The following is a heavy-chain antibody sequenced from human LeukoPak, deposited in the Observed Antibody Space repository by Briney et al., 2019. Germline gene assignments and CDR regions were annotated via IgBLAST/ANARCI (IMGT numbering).Heavy chain of an antibody. D-gene: IGHD4-17*01. V-gene: IGHV3-53*01. CDR1: GFTVISNY. Sequence: PGGSLRLSCAASGFTVISNYMSCVRQAPGKGLEWVSLIYSGGSTYYADSVRGRFTISRDNSKNTLCLQMNSLRAEDTAVYYCATTRYDAFDIWGQGTMVTVSS. CDR2: IYSGGST. CDR3: ATTRYDAFDI. J-gene: IGHJ3*02.